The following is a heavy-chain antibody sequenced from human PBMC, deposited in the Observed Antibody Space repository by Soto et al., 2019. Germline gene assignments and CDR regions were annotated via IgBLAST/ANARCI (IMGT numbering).Heavy chain of an antibody. J-gene: IGHJ5*02. D-gene: IGHD2-15*01. V-gene: IGHV5-51*01. CDR3: ARTDCSGGSCYRFDP. Sequence: GSLKISCKGSGYSFTSYWIGWVRQMPGKGLEWMGIIYPGDSDTRYSPSFQGQVTISADKSISTAYLQWSSLKASDTAMYYCARTDCSGGSCYRFDPWGQGTLVTVSS. CDR2: IYPGDSDT. CDR1: GYSFTSYW.